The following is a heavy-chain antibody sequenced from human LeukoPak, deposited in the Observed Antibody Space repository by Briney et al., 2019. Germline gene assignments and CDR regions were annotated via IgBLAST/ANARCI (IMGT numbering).Heavy chain of an antibody. J-gene: IGHJ4*02. CDR1: GFTFSSYT. Sequence: GGSLRLSCAASGFTFSSYTMSWDRQAPGKGLEWVSTITTSDGNTYYADSVKGRFTVSRDNSKNTLFLQMNSLRAEDTAVYYCAKDGGLWVSAHWGDSWGRGTLVTVSS. D-gene: IGHD7-27*01. CDR2: ITTSDGNT. V-gene: IGHV3-23*01. CDR3: AKDGGLWVSAHWGDS.